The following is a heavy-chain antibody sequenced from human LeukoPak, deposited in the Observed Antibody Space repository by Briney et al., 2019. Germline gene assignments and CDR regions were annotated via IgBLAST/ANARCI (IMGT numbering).Heavy chain of an antibody. V-gene: IGHV4-39*07. CDR3: ATLRRYSSGWYDDY. J-gene: IGHJ4*02. CDR2: IYYSGST. CDR1: GGSISSSSYY. Sequence: SETLSLTCTVSGGSISSSSYYWGWIRQPPGKGLEWIGSIYYSGSTYYNPSLKSRVTISVDKSKNQFSLKLSSVTAADTAVYYCATLRRYSSGWYDDYWGQGTLVTVSS. D-gene: IGHD6-19*01.